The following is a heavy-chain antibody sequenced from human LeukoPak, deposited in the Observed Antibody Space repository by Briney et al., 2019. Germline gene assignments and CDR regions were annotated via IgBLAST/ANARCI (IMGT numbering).Heavy chain of an antibody. CDR2: IYPGDSDT. Sequence: GESLKISCKGSGYSFTSYWIGWVRQMPGEGLEWMGIIYPGDSDTRCSPSFQGQVTISADKSISTAYLQWSSLKASDTAMYYCARLPPDYYDSSGYLDYWGQGTLVTVSS. J-gene: IGHJ4*02. V-gene: IGHV5-51*01. CDR1: GYSFTSYW. D-gene: IGHD3-22*01. CDR3: ARLPPDYYDSSGYLDY.